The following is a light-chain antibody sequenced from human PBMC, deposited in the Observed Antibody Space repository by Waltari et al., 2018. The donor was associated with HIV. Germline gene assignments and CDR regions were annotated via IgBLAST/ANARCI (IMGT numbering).Light chain of an antibody. Sequence: DIQLTQSPSSLSASVGDRVTITCRASQGISSYLAWYQQEPGKVPKLLIYAASTLQSGVPSMFSGSGSGTEFTLTIISLQPEEFATYYCQQLSSYPLTFGGGTKVEIK. CDR1: QGISSY. CDR3: QQLSSYPLT. V-gene: IGKV1-9*01. J-gene: IGKJ4*01. CDR2: AAS.